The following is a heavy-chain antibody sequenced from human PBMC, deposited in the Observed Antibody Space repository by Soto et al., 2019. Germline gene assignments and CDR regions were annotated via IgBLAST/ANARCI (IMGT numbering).Heavy chain of an antibody. Sequence: SQTLSLPCAISGDSVSSNSAAWNWIRQSPSRGLEWLGRTYYRSKWYNDYAVSVKSRITINPDTSKNQFSLQLNSVTPEDTAVYYCARVVAARLYYYYGMDVWGQGTTVTVSS. V-gene: IGHV6-1*01. CDR2: TYYRSKWYN. D-gene: IGHD6-6*01. J-gene: IGHJ6*02. CDR1: GDSVSSNSAA. CDR3: ARVVAARLYYYYGMDV.